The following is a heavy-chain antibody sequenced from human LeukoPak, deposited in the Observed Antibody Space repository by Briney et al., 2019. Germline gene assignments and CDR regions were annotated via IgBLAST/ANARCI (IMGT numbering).Heavy chain of an antibody. CDR3: ARSDTAMVNSPFDY. CDR1: GYSISSGYY. Sequence: SETLSLTCTVSGYSISSGYYWGWIRQPPGKGLEWIGSIYHSGSTYYNPSLKSRVTISVDTSKNQFSLKLSSVTAADTAVYYCARSDTAMVNSPFDYWGQGTLVTVSS. V-gene: IGHV4-38-2*02. J-gene: IGHJ4*02. CDR2: IYHSGST. D-gene: IGHD5-18*01.